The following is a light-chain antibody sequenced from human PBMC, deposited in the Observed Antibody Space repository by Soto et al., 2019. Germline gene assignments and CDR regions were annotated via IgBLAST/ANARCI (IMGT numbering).Light chain of an antibody. V-gene: IGLV2-8*01. J-gene: IGLJ1*01. Sequence: QSALTQPPSASESPGQSVTISCTGTSSDVGGYNYVSWYQQHPGKAPKLMIYEVNKRPSGVPDRFSGSKSGNTASLTVSGPQAEDEADYYCSSYAGSSNVFGTGTKLTVL. CDR3: SSYAGSSNV. CDR2: EVN. CDR1: SSDVGGYNY.